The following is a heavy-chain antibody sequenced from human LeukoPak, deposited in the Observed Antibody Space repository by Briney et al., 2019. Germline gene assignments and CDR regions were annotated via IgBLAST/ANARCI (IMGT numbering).Heavy chain of an antibody. J-gene: IGHJ3*02. CDR3: AREHDSSGDI. CDR1: GYSFTSYS. D-gene: IGHD3-22*01. V-gene: IGHV5-51*01. CDR2: IYPGDSDT. Sequence: GESLKISCKGSGYSFTSYSIGWVRQMPGKGLEWMGIIYPGDSDTRYSPSFQGQVTISADKSISTAYPQWRSLKASDTAMYYCAREHDSSGDIWGQGTMVTVSS.